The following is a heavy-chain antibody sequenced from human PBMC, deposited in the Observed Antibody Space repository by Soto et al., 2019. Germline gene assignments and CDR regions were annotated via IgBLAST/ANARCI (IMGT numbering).Heavy chain of an antibody. CDR2: ISYDGSNK. D-gene: IGHD3-3*01. Sequence: GGSLRLSCAASGFTFSSYAMHWVRQAPGKGLEWVAVISYDGSNKYYADSVKGRFTISRDNSKNTLYLQMNCLRAEDTSVYYCARVALFVEWHIGYFDYWGQGTLVTVSS. V-gene: IGHV3-30-3*01. CDR3: ARVALFVEWHIGYFDY. J-gene: IGHJ4*02. CDR1: GFTFSSYA.